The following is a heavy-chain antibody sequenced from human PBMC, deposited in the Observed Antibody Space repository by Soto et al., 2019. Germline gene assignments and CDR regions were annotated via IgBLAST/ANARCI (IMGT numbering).Heavy chain of an antibody. D-gene: IGHD1-26*01. Sequence: QVHLVQSGAEVKKPGASVKVSCTASGYTFTNFGISWVRQAPGQGLEWMGWISAYNGNTNYAQKFQGRVTMTTDTYTSTAYMELRSLRYDDTAVYYCDRGETPIDYWGHGTLVTVSS. V-gene: IGHV1-18*01. J-gene: IGHJ4*01. CDR3: DRGETPIDY. CDR2: ISAYNGNT. CDR1: GYTFTNFG.